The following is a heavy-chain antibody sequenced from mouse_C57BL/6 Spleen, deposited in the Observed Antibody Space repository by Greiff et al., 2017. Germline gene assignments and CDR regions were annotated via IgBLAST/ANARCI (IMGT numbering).Heavy chain of an antibody. Sequence: EVQLVESGGGLVQPKGSLKLSCAASGFTFNTYAMHWVRQAPGKGLEWVARIRSKSSNYATYYADSVKDRFTISRDDSQSMLYLQMNNLKTEDTAMYYCVRALIYDGYTWYFDVWGTGTTVTVSS. CDR1: GFTFNTYA. V-gene: IGHV10-3*01. D-gene: IGHD2-3*01. J-gene: IGHJ1*03. CDR2: IRSKSSNYAT. CDR3: VRALIYDGYTWYFDV.